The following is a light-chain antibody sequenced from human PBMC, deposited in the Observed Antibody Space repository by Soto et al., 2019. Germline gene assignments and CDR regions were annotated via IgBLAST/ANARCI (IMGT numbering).Light chain of an antibody. Sequence: IVLTQSPGTLSLSPGERTTLSCRASQSISRYLAWYQQKPGQGLRLLIYGASSRATGTPDRFSGSGSGTDFTLTINRLEPEDFALYYCQQYGSSPPTFDQGTKVEIK. CDR3: QQYGSSPPT. J-gene: IGKJ1*01. V-gene: IGKV3-20*01. CDR1: QSISRY. CDR2: GAS.